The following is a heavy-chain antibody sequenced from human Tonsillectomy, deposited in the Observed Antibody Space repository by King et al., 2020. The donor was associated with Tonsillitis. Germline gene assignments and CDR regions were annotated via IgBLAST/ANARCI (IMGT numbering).Heavy chain of an antibody. J-gene: IGHJ4*02. CDR3: TRDSLAGTRDQSRY. CDR2: IKRDGSET. CDR1: EFTFINYW. Sequence: VQLVESGGGLVQPGGSLRLACAASEFTFINYWMGWVRQAPGKGLAWVANIKRDGSETPYVDSVKGRFTISRDNAKNSLFLQMNSLRAEDTAVYYCTRDSLAGTRDQSRYWGQGTLVTVAS. V-gene: IGHV3-7*01. D-gene: IGHD1-7*01.